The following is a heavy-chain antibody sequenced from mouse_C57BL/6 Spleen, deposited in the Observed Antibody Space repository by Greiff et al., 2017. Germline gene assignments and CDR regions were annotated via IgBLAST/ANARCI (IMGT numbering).Heavy chain of an antibody. J-gene: IGHJ4*01. CDR3: TRQLRLRDAMDY. D-gene: IGHD3-2*02. CDR2: IDPEDGDT. Sequence: EVQLQQSGAELVRPGASVKLSCTASGFNIKDYYMHWVKQRPEQGLEWIGRIDPEDGDTEYAPKFQGKATMTADTSSNTAYLQLSSLTSEDTAVYYSTRQLRLRDAMDYWGQGTSVTVSS. V-gene: IGHV14-1*01. CDR1: GFNIKDYY.